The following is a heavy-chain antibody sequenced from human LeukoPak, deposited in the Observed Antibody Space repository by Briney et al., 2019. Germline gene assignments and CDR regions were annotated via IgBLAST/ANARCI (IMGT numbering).Heavy chain of an antibody. D-gene: IGHD2-2*02. J-gene: IGHJ1*01. CDR3: ARSRKNDCTSSSCYTYH. CDR1: GGSLSSSNSY. Sequence: SQTLSLTCTVSGGSLSSSNSYWGWIRHPPGKGLEWFGSIYYSGSTYYNPSLKSRGTISVDTSKNHFSLKLSSLTAADTAVSFCARSRKNDCTSSSCYTYHWGKGTLVSLFS. V-gene: IGHV4-39*01. CDR2: IYYSGST.